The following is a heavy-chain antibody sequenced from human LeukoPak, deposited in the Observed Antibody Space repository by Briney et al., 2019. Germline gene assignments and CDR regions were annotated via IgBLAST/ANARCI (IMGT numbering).Heavy chain of an antibody. J-gene: IGHJ6*02. D-gene: IGHD3-10*02. CDR3: ARDLHYYVAMDV. CDR1: GFMFSGES. Sequence: GGSLRLSCAASGFMFSGESMTWVRQAPGRGLECVANIRKVGSDKNYVASVRGRFTISRDNAKNSLYLQMDSLRAEDTALYYCARDLHYYVAMDVWGQGTTVTVSS. CDR2: IRKVGSDK. V-gene: IGHV3-7*05.